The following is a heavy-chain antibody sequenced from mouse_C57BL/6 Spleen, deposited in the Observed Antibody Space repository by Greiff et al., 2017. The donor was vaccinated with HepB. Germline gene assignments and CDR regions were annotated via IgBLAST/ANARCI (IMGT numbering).Heavy chain of an antibody. CDR2: IRNKANGYTT. V-gene: IGHV7-3*01. CDR1: GFTFTDYY. D-gene: IGHD2-3*01. Sequence: EVKLMESGGGLVQPGGSLSLSCAASGFTFTDYYMSWVRQPPGKALEWLGFIRNKANGYTTEYSASVKGRFTISRDNSQSILYLQMNALRAEDSATYYCARLVDGYYDVWGTGTTVTVSS. J-gene: IGHJ1*03. CDR3: ARLVDGYYDV.